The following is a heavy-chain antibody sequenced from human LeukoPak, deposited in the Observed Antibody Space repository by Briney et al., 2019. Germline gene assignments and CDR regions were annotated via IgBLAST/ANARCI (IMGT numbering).Heavy chain of an antibody. CDR2: INGDGTTT. CDR3: ARDLDVGWEYSYDAFDV. V-gene: IGHV3-74*01. Sequence: PGGSLRLSCVASGFTFSSYWMHWVRQAPGKGLVWVSRINGDGTTTAYADSVKGRFTNSRDNAKNMVYLQMNSLRAEDTAVYYCARDLDVGWEYSYDAFDVWGQGTVVTVSS. J-gene: IGHJ3*01. CDR1: GFTFSSYW. D-gene: IGHD5-18*01.